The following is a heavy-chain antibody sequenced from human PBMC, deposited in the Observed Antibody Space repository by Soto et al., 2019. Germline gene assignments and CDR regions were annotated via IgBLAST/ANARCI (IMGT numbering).Heavy chain of an antibody. Sequence: QVQLQESGPGLVKPSGTLSLTCTVSGGSISSSTWWSWVRQPPGKGLEWIGEIYHSGSTNYNPSLKSRVTMSVDKSKNQFSLKLNSVTAADTAVYYCARGWGIVAAGSDYWGQGTLVTVSS. J-gene: IGHJ4*02. CDR1: GGSISSSTW. CDR2: IYHSGST. D-gene: IGHD6-13*01. CDR3: ARGWGIVAAGSDY. V-gene: IGHV4-4*02.